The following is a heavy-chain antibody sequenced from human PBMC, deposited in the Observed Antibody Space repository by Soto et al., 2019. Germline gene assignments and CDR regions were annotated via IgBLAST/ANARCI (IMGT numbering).Heavy chain of an antibody. D-gene: IGHD3-22*01. CDR3: ARSSEFPDSSGSYYFDY. CDR2: IIPIFGTA. V-gene: IGHV1-69*13. Sequence: SVKVSCKASGGTFSSYAISWVRQAPGQGLEWMGGIIPIFGTANYAQKFQGRVTITADESTSTAYMELSSLRSEDTAVYYCARSSEFPDSSGSYYFDYWIPETLLVTVSS. J-gene: IGHJ4*03. CDR1: GGTFSSYA.